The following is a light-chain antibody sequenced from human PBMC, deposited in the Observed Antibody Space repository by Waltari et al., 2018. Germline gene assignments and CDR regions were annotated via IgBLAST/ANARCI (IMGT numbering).Light chain of an antibody. CDR1: ASNIGDNL. V-gene: IGLV1-44*01. Sequence: QSVLTQPPPTSGTPGQRVTISCSGSASNIGDNLVTWYQQLPGKAPKLLIYRTDLRPSGVPDRFSGSKFGTSASLAISGLQSEDEADYFCASWDDSLNGHWVFGGGTKVTVL. J-gene: IGLJ3*02. CDR3: ASWDDSLNGHWV. CDR2: RTD.